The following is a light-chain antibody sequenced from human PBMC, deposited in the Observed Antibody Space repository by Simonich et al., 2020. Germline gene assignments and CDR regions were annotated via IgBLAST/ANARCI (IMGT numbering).Light chain of an antibody. J-gene: IGLJ3*02. V-gene: IGLV2-14*01. Sequence: QSALTQPASVSGSPGQSITISCTGTSSDVGGYNYVSLYPQHPGKAPTLMIYDVRKRPSGVSTRFSGSKSGNTASLTISGLQAEDEADYYCSSYTSSSTWVFGGGTKLTVL. CDR1: SSDVGGYNY. CDR2: DVR. CDR3: SSYTSSSTWV.